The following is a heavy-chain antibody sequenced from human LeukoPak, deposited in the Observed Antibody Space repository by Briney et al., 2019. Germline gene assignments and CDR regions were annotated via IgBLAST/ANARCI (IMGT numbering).Heavy chain of an antibody. Sequence: SETLSLTCTVSGDFMSSSSYYWGWIRQPPGKGLEWIGSIYYSGSTYYNPSLKSRVTMSIDTSKNQFSLKLNSVTAADTAVYYCARFQWWHLTNWFDPWGQGTLVTVSS. CDR3: ARFQWWHLTNWFDP. J-gene: IGHJ5*02. CDR2: IYYSGST. V-gene: IGHV4-39*07. CDR1: GDFMSSSSYY. D-gene: IGHD2-15*01.